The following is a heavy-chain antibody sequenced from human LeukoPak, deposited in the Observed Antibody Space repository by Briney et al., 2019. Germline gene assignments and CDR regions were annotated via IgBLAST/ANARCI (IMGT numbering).Heavy chain of an antibody. CDR3: ATEPPRIAAADSQFDY. V-gene: IGHV3-7*05. CDR1: GFTFSSYW. J-gene: IGHJ4*02. CDR2: IKQDGSEK. Sequence: SGGSLRLSCAASGFTFSSYWMNWVRQAPGKGLEWVANIKQDGSEKYFVDSVKGRFTISRDNAKNSLYLQMNSLRSEDTAVYYCATEPPRIAAADSQFDYWGQGTLVTVSS. D-gene: IGHD6-13*01.